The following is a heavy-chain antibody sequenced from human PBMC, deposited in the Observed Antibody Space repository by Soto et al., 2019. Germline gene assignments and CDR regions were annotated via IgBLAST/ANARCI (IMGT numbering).Heavy chain of an antibody. CDR3: ARVPPPMDGDYDLRYYYSYYGMDV. D-gene: IGHD4-17*01. V-gene: IGHV4-31*03. CDR2: IYYSGST. CDR1: GGSISSGGYY. J-gene: IGHJ6*02. Sequence: QVQLQESGPGLVKPSQTLSLTCTVSGGSISSGGYYWSWIRQHPGKGLEWIGYIYYSGSTYYNPSLKSRVTISVDTSKNQFSLKLSSVTAADTAVYYCARVPPPMDGDYDLRYYYSYYGMDVWGQGTTVTVSS.